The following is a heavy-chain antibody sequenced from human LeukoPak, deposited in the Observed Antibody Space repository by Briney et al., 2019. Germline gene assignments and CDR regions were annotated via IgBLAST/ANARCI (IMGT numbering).Heavy chain of an antibody. CDR1: GFSLSTSRVG. J-gene: IGHJ4*02. CDR3: AHEPYDSSSWYFDY. Sequence: SGPTLVKPTQTLTLTCTFSGFSLSTSRVGVGWIRQPPGKALEWLALIYWDDDKRYSPSLKSRLTITKDTSKNQVVLIMTNMDPVDTATYYCAHEPYDSSSWYFDYWGQGTLVTVSS. D-gene: IGHD6-13*01. CDR2: IYWDDDK. V-gene: IGHV2-5*02.